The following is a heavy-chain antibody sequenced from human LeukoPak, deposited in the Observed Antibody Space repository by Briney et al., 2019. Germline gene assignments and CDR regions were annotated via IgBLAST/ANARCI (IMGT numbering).Heavy chain of an antibody. D-gene: IGHD3-3*01. CDR1: GYSISSGYY. V-gene: IGHV4-38-2*02. Sequence: SETLSLTCAVSGYSISSGYYWGWIRQPPGKGLEWIGSIYHSGSTYYNPSLKSRVTISVDTSKNQFFLKLSSVTAADTAVYYCARDSPPYDFWSGYQRDTYFDCWGQGTLVTVSS. J-gene: IGHJ4*02. CDR3: ARDSPPYDFWSGYQRDTYFDC. CDR2: IYHSGST.